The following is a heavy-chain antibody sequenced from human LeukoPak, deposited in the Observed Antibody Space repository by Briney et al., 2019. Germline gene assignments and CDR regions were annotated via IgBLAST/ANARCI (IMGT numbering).Heavy chain of an antibody. CDR3: ARRLTSGMDV. Sequence: GESLKISCKGSGYTFARYWIAWVRQMPGKGLEWMGMIYAGDSDTRYRPSFQGQVIMSVDKSINTAHLQWNSLKASDTAMYYCARRLTSGMDVWGQGTPVTVSS. V-gene: IGHV5-51*01. CDR1: GYTFARYW. CDR2: IYAGDSDT. D-gene: IGHD1-1*01. J-gene: IGHJ6*02.